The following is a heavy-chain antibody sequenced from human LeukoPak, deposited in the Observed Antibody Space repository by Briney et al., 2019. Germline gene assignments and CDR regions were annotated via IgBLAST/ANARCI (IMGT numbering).Heavy chain of an antibody. CDR1: GFTFSSYE. CDR2: ISSAGSTI. D-gene: IGHD2-2*01. Sequence: QTGGSLRLSCAASGFTFSSYEMNWVRQAPGKGLEWVSYISSAGSTIYYADSVKGRFTISGDNSRNTLFLQMNSLRAEDTAVYYCAHGAMYQLDYWGQGTLVTVSS. V-gene: IGHV3-48*03. CDR3: AHGAMYQLDY. J-gene: IGHJ4*02.